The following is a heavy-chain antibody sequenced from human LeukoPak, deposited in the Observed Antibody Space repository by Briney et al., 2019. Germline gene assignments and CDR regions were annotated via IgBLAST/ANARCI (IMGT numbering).Heavy chain of an antibody. J-gene: IGHJ5*02. CDR1: GFTYSDYA. V-gene: IGHV3-23*01. Sequence: GGSLRLSCAASGFTYSDYAMSWVRQAPGKGLKWVSIMSGSGGTTYYARPVKGRFTISRDNSRNTLYLQMNSLRVEDTAVYYCAKALGGRDAFNLWGQGALVTVSS. D-gene: IGHD5-24*01. CDR2: MSGSGGTT. CDR3: AKALGGRDAFNL.